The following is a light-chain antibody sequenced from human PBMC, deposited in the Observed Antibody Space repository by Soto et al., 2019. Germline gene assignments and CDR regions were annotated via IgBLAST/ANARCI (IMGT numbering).Light chain of an antibody. V-gene: IGLV2-23*01. CDR1: SSDVGSYNL. J-gene: IGLJ1*01. Sequence: QSVLTQPASVSGSPGQSITISCTGTSSDVGSYNLVSWYQQHTAKAPKLLIYEGTQRPSGVSSRFSGSKSGNTASLTISGLQAEDEADYYCCSYASSSSYVFGTGTKVTVL. CDR2: EGT. CDR3: CSYASSSSYV.